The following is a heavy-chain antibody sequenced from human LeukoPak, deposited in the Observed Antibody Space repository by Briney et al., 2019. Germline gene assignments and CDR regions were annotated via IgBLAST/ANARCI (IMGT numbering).Heavy chain of an antibody. CDR1: GGSISTYY. Sequence: SETLSLTCTVSGGSISTYYWTWIRQPPGKGLEWIGYIYSSGNTNYNPSLNSRVTISLDTSKNQFSLMLRSLTAADTAVYYCARRYTASPGERFDYWGQGTLVTVSS. V-gene: IGHV4-59*08. D-gene: IGHD2-2*02. J-gene: IGHJ4*02. CDR3: ARRYTASPGERFDY. CDR2: IYSSGNT.